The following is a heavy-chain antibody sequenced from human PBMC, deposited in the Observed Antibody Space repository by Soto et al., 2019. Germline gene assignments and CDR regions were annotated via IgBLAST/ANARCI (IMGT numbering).Heavy chain of an antibody. D-gene: IGHD5-18*01. V-gene: IGHV4-59*01. CDR2: MYHSGTT. Sequence: SETLSLTCTVSGVSISDFYWIWIRNSPGKGLDSIGYMYHSGTTNYNPYLKGPVTXSAQTSKNQLSLNLTYVTAAETAVYYRASTVNPVMIRPYGYPQVPFAYGGQGAIVTVSS. J-gene: IGHJ4*02. CDR3: ASTVNPVMIRPYGYPQVPFAY. CDR1: GVSISDFY.